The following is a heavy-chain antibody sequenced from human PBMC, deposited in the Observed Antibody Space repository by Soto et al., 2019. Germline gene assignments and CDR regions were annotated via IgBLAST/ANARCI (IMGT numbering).Heavy chain of an antibody. CDR1: GGSISSYF. CDR3: AGHRKLWRSGFDY. V-gene: IGHV4-4*07. J-gene: IGHJ4*02. Sequence: SETLSLTCTFSGGSISSYFWSWIRQPAGKGLEWIGRIYSSGSTNYRPSLKSRVTMSVDTSKNQFSLKLSSVTAADTAIYYCAGHRKLWRSGFDYWGQGILVTVSS. D-gene: IGHD3-16*01. CDR2: IYSSGST.